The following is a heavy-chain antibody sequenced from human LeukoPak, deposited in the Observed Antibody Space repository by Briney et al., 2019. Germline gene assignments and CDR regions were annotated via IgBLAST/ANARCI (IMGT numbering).Heavy chain of an antibody. J-gene: IGHJ3*01. V-gene: IGHV3-23*01. CDR1: GFLSRDAA. D-gene: IGHD5-12*01. Sequence: GGSLRLSCAPSGFLSRDAAMTWVRQAPGKGLEWVSVIASSGLNTYYADSVRGRFTISRDNSKSTLSLQMNSLRVEDTAIYYCARDIELSTWGRGTLVTVSS. CDR3: ARDIELST. CDR2: IASSGLNT.